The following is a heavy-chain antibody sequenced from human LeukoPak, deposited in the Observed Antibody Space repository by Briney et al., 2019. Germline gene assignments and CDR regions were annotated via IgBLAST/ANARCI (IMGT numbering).Heavy chain of an antibody. D-gene: IGHD6-19*01. V-gene: IGHV1-2*02. CDR3: TKDSNRGWLSTDC. J-gene: IGHJ4*02. CDR1: GYTFSHFY. Sequence: ASVRVSCKAPGYTFSHFYLHWVRQDRGQGREWMGWIHPNVGGTNYAPKFQGRVSMTRDTSINTAFLDVSGLTSDDTAVYYCTKDSNRGWLSTDCWGQGTLVTVSS. CDR2: IHPNVGGT.